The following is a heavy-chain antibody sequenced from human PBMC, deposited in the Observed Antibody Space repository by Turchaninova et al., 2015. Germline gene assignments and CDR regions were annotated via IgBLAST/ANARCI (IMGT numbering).Heavy chain of an antibody. CDR2: IYHSGST. V-gene: IGHV4-38-2*01. CDR1: GYSISSGYY. J-gene: IGHJ3*02. D-gene: IGHD3-22*01. Sequence: QVQLQESGPGLVKPSAPLSPPAPVVGYSISSGYYGGWIRQPPGKGLEWIGSIYHSGSTYYNPSLKSRVTISVDTSKNQFSLKLSSVTAADTAVYYCARTYYYDSSGYYYGSAFDIWGQGTMVTVSS. CDR3: ARTYYYDSSGYYYGSAFDI.